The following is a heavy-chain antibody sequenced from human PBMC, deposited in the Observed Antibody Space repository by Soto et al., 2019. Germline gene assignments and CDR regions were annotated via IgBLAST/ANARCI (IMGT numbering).Heavy chain of an antibody. CDR3: ANSRGGTFLGYHGMDI. D-gene: IGHD3-16*01. CDR2: IIPVFGRV. J-gene: IGHJ6*02. CDR1: GGTFSSRA. Sequence: QVQLVQSGPEVKKTGTSVKVSCKASGGTFSSRAISWVRQAPGPGLEWMGGIIPVFGRVNYAEKFQDRVTITADESTGTVYMELSSLRSEDTALYYCANSRGGTFLGYHGMDIWGQGTTVYVSS. V-gene: IGHV1-69*01.